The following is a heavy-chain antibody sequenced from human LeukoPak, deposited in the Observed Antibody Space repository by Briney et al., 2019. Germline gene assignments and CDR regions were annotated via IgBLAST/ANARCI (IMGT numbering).Heavy chain of an antibody. CDR1: GGSISSYY. CDR2: IYYSGST. Sequence: SETLSLTCTVSGGSISSYYWSWIRQPPGKGLEWIGYIYYSGSTNYNPSLKSRVTISVDTSKNQFSLKLSSVTAADTAVYYCARVSYYYGSGSKLGVFDYWDQGTLVTVSS. J-gene: IGHJ4*02. D-gene: IGHD3-10*01. V-gene: IGHV4-59*01. CDR3: ARVSYYYGSGSKLGVFDY.